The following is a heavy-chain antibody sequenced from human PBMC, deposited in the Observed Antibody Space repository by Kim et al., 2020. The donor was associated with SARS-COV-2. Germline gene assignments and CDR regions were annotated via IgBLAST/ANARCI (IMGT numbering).Heavy chain of an antibody. D-gene: IGHD3-10*01. CDR2: INHSGST. CDR1: GGSFSGYY. V-gene: IGHV4-34*01. J-gene: IGHJ5*02. Sequence: SETLSLTCAVYGGSFSGYYWSWIRQPPGKGLEWIGEINHSGSTNYNPSLKSRVTISVDTSKNQFSLKLSSVTAADTAVYYCANSQAPMVRGPATTGWFDPWGQGTLVTVSS. CDR3: ANSQAPMVRGPATTGWFDP.